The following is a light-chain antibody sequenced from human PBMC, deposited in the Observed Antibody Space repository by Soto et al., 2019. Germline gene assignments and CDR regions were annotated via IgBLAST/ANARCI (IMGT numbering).Light chain of an antibody. J-gene: IGKJ5*01. CDR3: QQRSNWPPIT. Sequence: EFVLTQSPGTLSLSPGERATLSCRASQSVSSNLAWYQQKPGQAPRLLIDGASTRATGIPARFSGSGSGTEFTLTISSLEPEDFAVYYCQQRSNWPPITFGQGTRWRL. CDR1: QSVSSN. CDR2: GAS. V-gene: IGKV3-11*01.